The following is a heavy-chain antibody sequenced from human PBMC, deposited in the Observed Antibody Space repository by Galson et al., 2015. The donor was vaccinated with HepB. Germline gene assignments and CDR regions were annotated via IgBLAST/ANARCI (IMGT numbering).Heavy chain of an antibody. Sequence: SLRLSCAASGFTFSSYGMHWVRQAPGKGLEWVAVISYDGSNKYYADSVKGRFTISRDNSKNTLYLQMNSLRAEDTAVYYCARGRGSGWYFDYWGQGTLVTVSS. CDR2: ISYDGSNK. CDR3: ARGRGSGWYFDY. D-gene: IGHD6-19*01. V-gene: IGHV3-30*03. CDR1: GFTFSSYG. J-gene: IGHJ4*02.